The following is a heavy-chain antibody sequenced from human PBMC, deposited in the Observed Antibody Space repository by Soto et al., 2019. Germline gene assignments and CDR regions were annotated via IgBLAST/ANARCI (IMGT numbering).Heavy chain of an antibody. V-gene: IGHV3-23*01. Sequence: EVQLLESGGGLVQRGGSLRLSCAASGFPFSSYVMSWVRQAPGKGLEWVSGISGGGSNTSYADSVKGRFTISRDNSKNPLLLQMNSLGAEDTAVYYCAKDSNKYSSSLRGRYFDYWGQGIGVTVSS. J-gene: IGHJ4*02. D-gene: IGHD4-4*01. CDR1: GFPFSSYV. CDR2: ISGGGSNT. CDR3: AKDSNKYSSSLRGRYFDY.